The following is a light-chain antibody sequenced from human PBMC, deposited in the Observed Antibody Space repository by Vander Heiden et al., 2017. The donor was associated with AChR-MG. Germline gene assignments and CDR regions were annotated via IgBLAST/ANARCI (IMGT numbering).Light chain of an antibody. CDR1: SSDVGGYNY. Sequence: QSALTQPPSASGSPGQSVTISCTGTSSDVGGYNYVSWYQQHPGKAHKLMIYEVSKRPSGVPDRFSGSKSGNTASRTVSGRQAEDEADYYCSSYAGSTYVFGTGTKVTVL. J-gene: IGLJ1*01. CDR2: EVS. V-gene: IGLV2-8*01. CDR3: SSYAGSTYV.